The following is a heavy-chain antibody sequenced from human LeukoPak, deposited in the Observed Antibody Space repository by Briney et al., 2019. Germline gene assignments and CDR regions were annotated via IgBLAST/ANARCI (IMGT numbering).Heavy chain of an antibody. D-gene: IGHD2-2*01. CDR2: IIPIFGTA. J-gene: IGHJ4*02. CDR3: ARGGRYCSSTSCFDY. V-gene: IGHV1-69*05. CDR1: GGTFSSYA. Sequence: SVKVSCTAYGGTFSSYAISWVRQDPGQGLEWMGGIIPIFGTANYAQKFQGRVTITTDESTRTAYMELSSLRSEDTAVYYCARGGRYCSSTSCFDYWGQGTLVTVSS.